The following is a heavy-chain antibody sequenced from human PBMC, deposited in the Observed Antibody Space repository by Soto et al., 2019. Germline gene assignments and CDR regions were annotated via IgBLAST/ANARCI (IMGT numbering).Heavy chain of an antibody. CDR3: AKVLLKLWVYYGMDV. CDR2: ISYDGSNK. J-gene: IGHJ6*02. V-gene: IGHV3-30*18. D-gene: IGHD3-10*01. CDR1: GFTFSSYG. Sequence: VGSLRLSCAASGFTFSSYGMHWVRQAPGKGLEWVAVISYDGSNKYYADSVKGRFTISRDNSKNTLYLQMNSLRAEDTAVYYCAKVLLKLWVYYGMDVWGQGTTVTVSS.